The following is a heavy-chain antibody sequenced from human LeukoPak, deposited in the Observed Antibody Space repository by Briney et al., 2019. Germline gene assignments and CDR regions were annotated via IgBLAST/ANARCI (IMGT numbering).Heavy chain of an antibody. Sequence: GASVKVSCKASGYTFTGYYMHWVRQAPGQGLEWMGWINPNSGGTDYAQKFQGRVTMTRDTSISTAYMELSRLRSDDTAMYYCARDLSVGASDYWGQGTLVTVSS. V-gene: IGHV1-2*02. J-gene: IGHJ4*02. CDR2: INPNSGGT. CDR3: ARDLSVGASDY. CDR1: GYTFTGYY. D-gene: IGHD1-26*01.